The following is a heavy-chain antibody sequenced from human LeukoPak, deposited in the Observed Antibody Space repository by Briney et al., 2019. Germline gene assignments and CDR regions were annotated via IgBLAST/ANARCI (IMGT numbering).Heavy chain of an antibody. CDR2: IIATSTYT. D-gene: IGHD3-10*01. CDR3: AGQRPYGSGSYSPYYFDY. J-gene: IGHJ4*02. V-gene: IGHV3-21*01. CDR1: GFTLRNKN. Sequence: GGSLRLSCAAPGFTLRNKNIRGVGQAQGRGGRGVSSIIATSTYTFYADSVKGRFIISRDNAENSLYLEMHSLRAEDTAVYYCAGQRPYGSGSYSPYYFDYWGQGTLVTVSS.